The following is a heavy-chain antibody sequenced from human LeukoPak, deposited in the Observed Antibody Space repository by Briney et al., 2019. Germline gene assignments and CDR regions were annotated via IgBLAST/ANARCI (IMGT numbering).Heavy chain of an antibody. Sequence: SETLSLTCTVSGGSMRSSNFYWGWIRQPPGKGLEWIGSIYYSGSTYYNPSLKSRVTISVDTSKNQFSLKLSSVTAADTAVYYCARRRDGYTYYFDYWGQGTLVTVSS. D-gene: IGHD5-24*01. CDR3: ARRRDGYTYYFDY. CDR2: IYYSGST. CDR1: GGSMRSSNFY. V-gene: IGHV4-39*01. J-gene: IGHJ4*02.